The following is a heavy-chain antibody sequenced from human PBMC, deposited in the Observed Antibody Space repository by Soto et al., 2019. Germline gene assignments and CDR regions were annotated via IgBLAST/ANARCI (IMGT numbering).Heavy chain of an antibody. Sequence: GGSLRLSCAASGFTFSSYGMHWVRQAPGKGLEWVAVISYDGSNKYYADSVKGRFTISRDNSKNTLYLQMNSLRAEDTAVYYCAKEVIVVDSGAVDYWGQGTLVTVSS. CDR2: ISYDGSNK. CDR1: GFTFSSYG. CDR3: AKEVIVVDSGAVDY. V-gene: IGHV3-30*18. D-gene: IGHD3-22*01. J-gene: IGHJ4*02.